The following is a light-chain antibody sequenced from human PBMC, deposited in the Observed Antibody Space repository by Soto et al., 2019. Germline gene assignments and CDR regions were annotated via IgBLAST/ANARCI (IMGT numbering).Light chain of an antibody. CDR2: GAS. Sequence: EIVLTQSPGTLSLSPGERATLSCRASQSVSSNYLAWYQQQPGQAPRLLIYGASRRATGIPDRFSGSGSGTDFTLTISRLEPEDFAVYYCHQYGSSPYTFGQGTKLESK. V-gene: IGKV3-20*01. CDR3: HQYGSSPYT. CDR1: QSVSSNY. J-gene: IGKJ2*01.